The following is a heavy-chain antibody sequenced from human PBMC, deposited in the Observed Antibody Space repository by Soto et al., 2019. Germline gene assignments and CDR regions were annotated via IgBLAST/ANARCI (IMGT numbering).Heavy chain of an antibody. Sequence: SETLSLTCAVYGGSFSGYYWSWIRQPPGKGLEWIGEINHSGSTNYNPSLKSRVTISVDTSKNQFSLKLSSVTAADTAVYYCAREGYSSGWSIPYYFDYWGQGTLVTVSS. J-gene: IGHJ4*02. D-gene: IGHD6-19*01. CDR3: AREGYSSGWSIPYYFDY. CDR2: INHSGST. CDR1: GGSFSGYY. V-gene: IGHV4-34*01.